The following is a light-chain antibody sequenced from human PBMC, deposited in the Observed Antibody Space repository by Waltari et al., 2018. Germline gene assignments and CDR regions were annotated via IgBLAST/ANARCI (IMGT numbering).Light chain of an antibody. J-gene: IGKJ4*01. CDR2: DAS. CDR3: QQRSSLLPVT. V-gene: IGKV3-11*01. Sequence: EIVLTQSPGTVSLSPGERATLSCRASQNVDNYVAWYQQRPGQTPKPRIYDASNRATGVPARFSGSGSGTDFTLTISGLEPEDFAVYYCQQRSSLLPVTFGGGTKVEIK. CDR1: QNVDNY.